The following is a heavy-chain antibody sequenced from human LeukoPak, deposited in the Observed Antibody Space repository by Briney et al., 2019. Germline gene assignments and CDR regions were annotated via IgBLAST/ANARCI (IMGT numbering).Heavy chain of an antibody. V-gene: IGHV7-4-1*02. D-gene: IGHD5-18*01. Sequence: ASVKVSCTASGYTFTSYAMDWVRQAPGQGLEWMGWINTNTGNPTYAQGFTGRFVFSLDTSVSTAYLQISSLKAEDTAVYYCARDDPYSYGRSTNYYYYYGMDVWGQGTTVTVSS. CDR2: INTNTGNP. CDR3: ARDDPYSYGRSTNYYYYYGMDV. CDR1: GYTFTSYA. J-gene: IGHJ6*02.